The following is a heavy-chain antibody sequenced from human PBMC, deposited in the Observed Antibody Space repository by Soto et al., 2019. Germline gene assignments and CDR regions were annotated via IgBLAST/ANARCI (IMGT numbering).Heavy chain of an antibody. CDR2: ISWDGGIT. Sequence: GGSLRLSCAASGFTSNAYTMHWVRQAPGKGLEWVSLISWDGGITYYGDSVKGRFTVSRDNSDNSLYLQMTSLRSDDTAFYYCAKDSYDILTGQKRYFDSWGQGTLVTVSS. J-gene: IGHJ4*02. V-gene: IGHV3-43*01. CDR3: AKDSYDILTGQKRYFDS. D-gene: IGHD3-9*01. CDR1: GFTSNAYT.